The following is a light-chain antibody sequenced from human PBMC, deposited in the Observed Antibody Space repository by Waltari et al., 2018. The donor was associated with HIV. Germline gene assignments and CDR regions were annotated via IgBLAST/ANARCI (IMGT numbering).Light chain of an antibody. V-gene: IGLV1-40*01. CDR2: GNN. CDR1: SSNIGAGHD. Sequence: QSVLTQPPSVSGAPGQRVPIPCTGNSSNIGAGHDVHWYRQLPGTAPKFLISGNNFRPSGVPDRFSGSKSGTSASLVITGLQADDEAVYYCHCTDSSLMGPVVFGGGTKLTVL. J-gene: IGLJ2*01. CDR3: HCTDSSLMGPVV.